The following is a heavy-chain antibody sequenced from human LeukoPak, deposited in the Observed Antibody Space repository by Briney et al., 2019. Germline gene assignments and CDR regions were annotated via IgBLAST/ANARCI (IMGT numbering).Heavy chain of an antibody. J-gene: IGHJ4*02. CDR2: ISPASNTI. Sequence: GGSLRLSCITSGFAFNTYAMHWVRQAPGKGLEWISYISPASNTIYYADSVKGRFTISRDNAKNSVFLQMSSLRDEDTAVYYCTRVGYIDEGIDYWGQGTLVTVSS. CDR1: GFAFNTYA. CDR3: TRVGYIDEGIDY. D-gene: IGHD5-24*01. V-gene: IGHV3-48*02.